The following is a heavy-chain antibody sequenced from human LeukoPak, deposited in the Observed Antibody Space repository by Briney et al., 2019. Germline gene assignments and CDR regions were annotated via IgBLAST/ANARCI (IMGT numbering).Heavy chain of an antibody. Sequence: ASVKVSCKTSGYTFTSYGVSWVRQAPGQGLEWMGWISAYNGNTKYAQKLQGRVTMTTDTSTSTAYMELRSLRSDDTAVYYCARATQRLGLYGMDVWGQGTTVTVSS. CDR3: ARATQRLGLYGMDV. J-gene: IGHJ6*02. CDR1: GYTFTSYG. D-gene: IGHD6-19*01. V-gene: IGHV1-18*01. CDR2: ISAYNGNT.